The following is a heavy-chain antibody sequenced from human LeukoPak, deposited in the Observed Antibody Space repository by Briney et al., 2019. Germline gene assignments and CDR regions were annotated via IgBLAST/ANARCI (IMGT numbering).Heavy chain of an antibody. D-gene: IGHD6-19*01. CDR1: GFTFSSYT. CDR2: KSYDGVNT. Sequence: PGRSLRLSCAASGFTFSSYTMHWLRQAPGKGLEWVAVKSYDGVNTFYADSVKGRFTISRDHSQNTLYLQMNSLRTEDTAVYYCAGEISTGWPDYWGQGTLVTVSS. V-gene: IGHV3-30-3*01. J-gene: IGHJ4*02. CDR3: AGEISTGWPDY.